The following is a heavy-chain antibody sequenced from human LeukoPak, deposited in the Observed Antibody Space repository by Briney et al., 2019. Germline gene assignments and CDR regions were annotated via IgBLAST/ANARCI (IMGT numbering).Heavy chain of an antibody. J-gene: IGHJ4*02. CDR2: IYYSGST. CDR1: GGSISSSSYY. Sequence: SETLSLTCTVSGGSISSSSYYWGWIRQPPGKGLEWIGSIYYSGSTYYYPSLKSRVTISVDTSKNQFSLKLSSVTAADTAVYYCARSVGGGAFDYWGQGTLVTVSS. D-gene: IGHD3-16*01. V-gene: IGHV4-39*01. CDR3: ARSVGGGAFDY.